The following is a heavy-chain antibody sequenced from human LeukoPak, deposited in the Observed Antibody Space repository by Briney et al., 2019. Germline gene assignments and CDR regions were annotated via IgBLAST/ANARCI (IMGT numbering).Heavy chain of an antibody. CDR3: ARAFGDTYGVGGTIRFDP. V-gene: IGHV4-34*01. D-gene: IGHD5-18*01. J-gene: IGHJ5*02. CDR2: INHSGST. Sequence: SETLSLTCAVYGGSFSGYYWSWIRQPPGKGLEWIGEINHSGSTNYNPSLKSRVTISVDTSKNQFSLKLSSVTAADTAVYYCARAFGDTYGVGGTIRFDPWGQGALVTASS. CDR1: GGSFSGYY.